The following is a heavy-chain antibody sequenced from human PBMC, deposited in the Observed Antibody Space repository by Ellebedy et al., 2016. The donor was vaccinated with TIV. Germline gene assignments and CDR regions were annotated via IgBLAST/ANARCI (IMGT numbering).Heavy chain of an antibody. J-gene: IGHJ5*02. CDR2: IYSNGNT. V-gene: IGHV4-4*07. Sequence: MPGGSLRLSCTVSGVSISSYHWTWIRQTAGSGLEWIGLIYSNGNTNYNPTLTSRVTMSVDTSRNQLSLKLNSVTAADTAVYYWARKDGDLWGQGTLVTVSS. CDR3: ARKDGDL. CDR1: GVSISSYH.